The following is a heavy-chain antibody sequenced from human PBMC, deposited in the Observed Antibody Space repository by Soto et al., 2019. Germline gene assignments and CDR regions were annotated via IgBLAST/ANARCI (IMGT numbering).Heavy chain of an antibody. CDR2: IYYSGST. CDR1: GGSISSGGYY. D-gene: IGHD1-26*01. Sequence: SETLSLTCTVSGGSISSGGYYWSWIRQHPGKGLEWIGYIYYSGSTYYNPSLKSRVTISVDTSKNQFSLKLSSVTAADTAVYYCARVVGASTKNFDYWGQGTLVTVSS. V-gene: IGHV4-31*03. J-gene: IGHJ4*02. CDR3: ARVVGASTKNFDY.